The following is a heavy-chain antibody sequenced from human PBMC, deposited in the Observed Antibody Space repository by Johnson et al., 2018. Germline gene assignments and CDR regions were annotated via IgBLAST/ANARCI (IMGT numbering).Heavy chain of an antibody. CDR3: AKSFRITPDGFDI. D-gene: IGHD1-14*01. CDR2: ISYDGGNK. V-gene: IGHV3-30*18. J-gene: IGHJ3*02. Sequence: QVQLVESGGGVVQPGRSLRLSCAASGFTFSSYGMHWVRQAPGKGLEWGAVISYDGGNKYYADSVKGRFTISRDNSNNTLYLQIKSLRAEGTAGYFCAKSFRITPDGFDIWGQGTMVTVSS. CDR1: GFTFSSYG.